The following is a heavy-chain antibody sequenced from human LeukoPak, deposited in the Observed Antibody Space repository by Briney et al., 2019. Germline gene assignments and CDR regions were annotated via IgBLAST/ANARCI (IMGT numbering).Heavy chain of an antibody. CDR2: ISSSSSTI. J-gene: IGHJ3*02. D-gene: IGHD6-19*01. CDR3: ARDLGSSGWYYAFDI. CDR1: GFTVSSNY. V-gene: IGHV3-48*01. Sequence: GGSLRLSCAASGFTVSSNYMSWVRQAPGQGLEGVSYISSSSSTIYYAESVKGRFNISRDNAKNSLYLQMNSLRAEDRAVYYCARDLGSSGWYYAFDIWGQGTMVTVSS.